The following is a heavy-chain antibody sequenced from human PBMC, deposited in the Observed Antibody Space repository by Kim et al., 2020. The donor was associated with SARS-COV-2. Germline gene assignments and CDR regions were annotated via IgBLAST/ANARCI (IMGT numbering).Heavy chain of an antibody. CDR1: GYTFTSYG. V-gene: IGHV1-18*01. CDR3: ARVYGVGDCSSTSCYANY. D-gene: IGHD2-2*01. CDR2: ISAYNGNT. Sequence: ASVKVSCKASGYTFTSYGISWVRQAPGQGLEWMGWISAYNGNTNYAQKLQGRVTMTTDTSTSTAYMELRSLRSDDTAVYYCARVYGVGDCSSTSCYANYWGQGTLVTVSS. J-gene: IGHJ4*02.